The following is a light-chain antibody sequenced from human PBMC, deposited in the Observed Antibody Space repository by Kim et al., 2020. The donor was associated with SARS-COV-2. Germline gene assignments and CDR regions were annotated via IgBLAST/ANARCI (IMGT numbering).Light chain of an antibody. CDR2: YDS. CDR3: QVWDSTRDHYV. Sequence: APGKPARIPCGGSDIGSKSVHWYQHKPGQAPVLVIYYDSDRPSGIPERFSGSNSGNTATLTISRVEAGDEADYYCQVWDSTRDHYVFGTGTKVTVL. J-gene: IGLJ1*01. CDR1: DIGSKS. V-gene: IGLV3-21*04.